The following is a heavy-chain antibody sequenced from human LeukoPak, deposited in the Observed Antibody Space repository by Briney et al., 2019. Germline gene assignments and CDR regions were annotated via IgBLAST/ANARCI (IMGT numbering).Heavy chain of an antibody. CDR2: INPNSGGT. V-gene: IGHV1-2*02. CDR1: GYTFTGYY. Sequence: ASVKVSCKASGYTFTGYYMHWVRQAPGQGLEWTGWINPNSGGTNYAQKFQGRVTMTRDTSISTAYMELSRLRSDDTAVYYCARRDYYGSGSYYSHNWFDPWGQGTLVTVSS. D-gene: IGHD3-10*01. CDR3: ARRDYYGSGSYYSHNWFDP. J-gene: IGHJ5*02.